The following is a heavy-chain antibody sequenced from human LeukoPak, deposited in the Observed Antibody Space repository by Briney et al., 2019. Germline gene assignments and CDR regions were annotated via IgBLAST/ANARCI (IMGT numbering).Heavy chain of an antibody. Sequence: GGSLRLSCAASGFTFNRRGMHWVRQAPGKGLEWVTFTQYDGTIKYYADSVKGRFTISRDNSKNTLYLQMNSLRAEDTAVYYCARSLTMVRGYDYWGQGTLVTVSS. CDR1: GFTFNRRG. CDR3: ARSLTMVRGYDY. D-gene: IGHD3-10*01. J-gene: IGHJ4*02. CDR2: TQYDGTIK. V-gene: IGHV3-30*02.